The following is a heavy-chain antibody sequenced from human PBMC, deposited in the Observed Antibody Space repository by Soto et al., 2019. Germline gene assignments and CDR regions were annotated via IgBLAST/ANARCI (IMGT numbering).Heavy chain of an antibody. V-gene: IGHV3-23*01. J-gene: IGHJ4*02. CDR3: AKDRGGYGDSLYYFDY. CDR2: SGSGGNT. D-gene: IGHD4-17*01. Sequence: SGSGGNTYYADSVKGRFTISRDNSKNTLYLQMNSLRAEDTAIYYCAKDRGGYGDSLYYFDYWGQGTLVTVSS.